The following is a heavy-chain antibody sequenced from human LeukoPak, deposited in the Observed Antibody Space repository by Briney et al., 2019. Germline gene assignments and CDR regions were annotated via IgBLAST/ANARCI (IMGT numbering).Heavy chain of an antibody. Sequence: ASVKVSCKASGYTFTSYGISWVRQAPGQGLEWMGWISAYNGSTNYAQKLQGRVTMTTDTSTSTAYMELRSLRSDDTAVYYCARDSNTAMVRDAFDIWGQGTMVTVSS. D-gene: IGHD5-18*01. CDR3: ARDSNTAMVRDAFDI. CDR1: GYTFTSYG. J-gene: IGHJ3*02. CDR2: ISAYNGST. V-gene: IGHV1-18*01.